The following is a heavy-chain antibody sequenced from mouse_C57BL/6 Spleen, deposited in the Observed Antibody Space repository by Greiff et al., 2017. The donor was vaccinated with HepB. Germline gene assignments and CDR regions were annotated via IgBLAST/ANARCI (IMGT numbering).Heavy chain of an antibody. D-gene: IGHD1-1*01. CDR3: ARRTTVVPGYAMDY. Sequence: QVQLQQSGAELARPGASVKLSCKASGYTFTSYGISWVKQRTGQGLEWIGEIYPRSGNTYYNEKFKGKATLTADKSSSTAYMELRSLTSEDSAVYFCARRTTVVPGYAMDYWGQGTSVTVSS. CDR2: IYPRSGNT. CDR1: GYTFTSYG. J-gene: IGHJ4*01. V-gene: IGHV1-81*01.